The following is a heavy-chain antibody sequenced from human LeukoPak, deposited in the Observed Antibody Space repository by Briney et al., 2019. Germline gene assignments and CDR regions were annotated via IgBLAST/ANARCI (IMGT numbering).Heavy chain of an antibody. CDR2: IFPSGGEI. J-gene: IGHJ4*02. D-gene: IGHD2-8*02. Sequence: GGSLRLSCAASGFTSSTFAMIWVRQPPGKGLEWVSSIFPSGGEIHYADSVRGRFTSSRDNSKSTLPLQMNSLRAEDTAIYYCATYRQVLLPFESWGQGTLVTVSS. V-gene: IGHV3-23*01. CDR1: GFTSSTFA. CDR3: ATYRQVLLPFES.